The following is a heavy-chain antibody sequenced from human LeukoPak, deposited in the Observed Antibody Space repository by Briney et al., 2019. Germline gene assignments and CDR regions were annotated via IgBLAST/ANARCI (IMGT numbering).Heavy chain of an antibody. J-gene: IGHJ5*02. Sequence: SETLSLTCTVSVGSISSSSYYWGWIRQPPGKGLEWIGSIYYSGSTNYNPSLKSQVTISVDTSKNQFSLKLSSVTAADTAVYYCARSVLRFLEWLPNWFDPWGQGTLVTVSS. D-gene: IGHD3-3*01. V-gene: IGHV4-39*01. CDR3: ARSVLRFLEWLPNWFDP. CDR1: VGSISSSSYY. CDR2: IYYSGST.